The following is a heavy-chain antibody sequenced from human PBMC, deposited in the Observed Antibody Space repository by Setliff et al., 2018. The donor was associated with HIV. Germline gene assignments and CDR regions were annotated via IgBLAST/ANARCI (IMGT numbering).Heavy chain of an antibody. D-gene: IGHD2-2*01. Sequence: GGSLRLSCTFYGFSFNSYGMHWVRQAPGKGLEWVAVVSSDGKIEFYADSVKGRFTISGDNPTNTLYLQMNSLRVEDTAVYFCARASKTTADCAIINMCYGKGAFDVWGQGTMVTVSS. V-gene: IGHV3-30*03. CDR2: VSSDGKIE. J-gene: IGHJ3*01. CDR1: GFSFNSYG. CDR3: ARASKTTADCAIINMCYGKGAFDV.